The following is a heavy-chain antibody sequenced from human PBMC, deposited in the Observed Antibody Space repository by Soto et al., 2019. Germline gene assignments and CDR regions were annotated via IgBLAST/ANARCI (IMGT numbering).Heavy chain of an antibody. CDR2: INHSGST. Sequence: SETLSLTCAVYGGSFSGYYWSWIRQPPGKGLEWIGEINHSGSTNYNPSLKSRVTISVDTSKNQFSLKLSSVTAADTAVFYCARGGYDFWSGSYYYYYMDVWGKGTTVTVSS. CDR3: ARGGYDFWSGSYYYYYMDV. D-gene: IGHD3-3*01. CDR1: GGSFSGYY. J-gene: IGHJ6*03. V-gene: IGHV4-34*01.